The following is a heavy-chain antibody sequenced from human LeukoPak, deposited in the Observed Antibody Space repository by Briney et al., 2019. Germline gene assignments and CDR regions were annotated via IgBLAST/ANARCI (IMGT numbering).Heavy chain of an antibody. V-gene: IGHV1-18*01. CDR2: ISPYNGNT. D-gene: IGHD4-23*01. Sequence: RASVKVSCKSAGYSFTSYGISWVRQAPGQGLEWMGWISPYNGNTNYAQKLQGRVTMTTETSTSTAYMELRSLRSDDTAVYYCARESTVVTASYVDHWGQGTLVTVSS. J-gene: IGHJ4*02. CDR3: ARESTVVTASYVDH. CDR1: GYSFTSYG.